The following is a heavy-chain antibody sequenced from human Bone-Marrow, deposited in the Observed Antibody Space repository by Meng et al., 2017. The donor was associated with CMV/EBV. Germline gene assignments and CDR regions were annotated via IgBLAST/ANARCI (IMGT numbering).Heavy chain of an antibody. CDR2: INPNSGGT. D-gene: IGHD3-10*01. CDR1: AYTFTGHY. CDR3: AREKYITLVRGVRNWFDT. J-gene: IGHJ5*02. V-gene: IGHV1-2*02. Sequence: GSVKVSCKASAYTFTGHYIHWLRQAPGEGLEWMGWINPNSGGTNYAQKFQGRVTLTRDTSITTAYMELSRLRSDDTAVYYCAREKYITLVRGVRNWFDTWGQGTLVTVSS.